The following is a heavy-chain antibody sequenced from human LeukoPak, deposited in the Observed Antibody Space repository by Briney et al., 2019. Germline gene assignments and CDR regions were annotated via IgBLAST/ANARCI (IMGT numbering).Heavy chain of an antibody. D-gene: IGHD2-2*01. Sequence: SETLSLTCTVSGGSLSSSGYYWGWIRQPPGKGLEWIGSIYYSGCTNYSPSLKSRVTISVDTSQNQFSLKLSSVTAADTTVYYCSKRDCSLTSCFYWYFDLWGRGTLLTVSS. CDR3: SKRDCSLTSCFYWYFDL. CDR2: IYYSGCT. V-gene: IGHV4-39*07. CDR1: GGSLSSSGYY. J-gene: IGHJ2*01.